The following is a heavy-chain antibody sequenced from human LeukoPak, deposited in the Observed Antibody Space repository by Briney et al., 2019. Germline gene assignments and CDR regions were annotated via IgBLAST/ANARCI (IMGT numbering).Heavy chain of an antibody. V-gene: IGHV4-34*01. CDR1: GGSFSGYY. CDR3: AVPLAYYYYGMDV. Sequence: SETLSLTCAVYGGSFSGYYWSWIRQPPGKGLEWIAEINHSGSTNYNPALKSRVTISVDTSKHQFSLRLSSVPAADTAVYYCAVPLAYYYYGMDVRGKGTTVTVSS. J-gene: IGHJ6*04. CDR2: INHSGST.